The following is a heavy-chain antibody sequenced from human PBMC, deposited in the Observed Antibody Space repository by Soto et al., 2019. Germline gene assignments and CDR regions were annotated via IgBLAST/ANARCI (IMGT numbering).Heavy chain of an antibody. CDR1: GFTFSSYW. CDR3: ARRQSSGWFDGDWYFDL. CDR2: IKEDGSEK. V-gene: IGHV3-7*01. D-gene: IGHD6-19*01. Sequence: EVQLVESGGGLVQRGGSLRLSCAVSGFTFSSYWMSWVRQAPGKGLEWVANIKEDGSEKHYVDSVKGRFTISRDNAKNSLLLQRNSLRAEDTAVYFCARRQSSGWFDGDWYFDLWGRGTLVTVSS. J-gene: IGHJ2*01.